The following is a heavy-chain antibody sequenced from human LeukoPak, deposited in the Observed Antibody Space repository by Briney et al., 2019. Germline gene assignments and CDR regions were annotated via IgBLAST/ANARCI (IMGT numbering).Heavy chain of an antibody. J-gene: IGHJ4*02. CDR3: ARVGIAVASPFFDY. Sequence: PSETLSLTCTVSGGSVSSGSYYWTWIRQPPGKGLEWIGYIYYSGTNNYNPSLQSRVTISVDTSKNQFSLKLGSVTAADTAVYYCARVGIAVASPFFDYWGQGTLVTVSS. CDR2: IYYSGTN. V-gene: IGHV4-61*01. CDR1: GGSVSSGSYY. D-gene: IGHD6-19*01.